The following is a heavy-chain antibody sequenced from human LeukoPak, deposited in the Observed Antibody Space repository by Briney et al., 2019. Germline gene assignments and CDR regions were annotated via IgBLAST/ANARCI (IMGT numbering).Heavy chain of an antibody. CDR3: ARDSGSYSNWFDP. Sequence: PSETLSLTCAVSGGSISSGGYSWSWIRQPPGKGLEWIGYIYHSGSNYYSPSLKRRVTISVDRSKNQFSLKLSSVTAADTAVYYCARDSGSYSNWFDPWGQGTLVTVSS. J-gene: IGHJ5*02. CDR2: IYHSGSN. CDR1: GGSISSGGYS. D-gene: IGHD3-10*01. V-gene: IGHV4-30-2*01.